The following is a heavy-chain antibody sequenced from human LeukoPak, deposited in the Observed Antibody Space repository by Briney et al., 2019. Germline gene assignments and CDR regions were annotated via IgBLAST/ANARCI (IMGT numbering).Heavy chain of an antibody. D-gene: IGHD3-10*01. J-gene: IGHJ4*02. Sequence: GGSLRLSCAASEFTFNNYAMNWVRQAPGKGLEWVSAISKSGGNTYYADSVKGRFTISRDNSKNTLYLQMISLRAEDTAVYYCAKGLMVRGFDYWGQGTLVTVSS. CDR3: AKGLMVRGFDY. V-gene: IGHV3-23*01. CDR2: ISKSGGNT. CDR1: EFTFNNYA.